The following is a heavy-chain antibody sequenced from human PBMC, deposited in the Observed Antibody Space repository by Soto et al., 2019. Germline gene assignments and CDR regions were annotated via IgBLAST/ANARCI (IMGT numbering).Heavy chain of an antibody. Sequence: EVQLVESGGGLVQPGGSLRLSCAASGFTFNSYWMSWVRQAPGKGLEWVANIKEDGSDKYYLDSVKGRFTISRDNAKSSLFLQMNSLRAEDTAVYFCARRITTLIGGYYFYMDVWGTGTTVTVSS. V-gene: IGHV3-7*01. CDR2: IKEDGSDK. D-gene: IGHD3-3*01. CDR1: GFTFNSYW. J-gene: IGHJ6*03. CDR3: ARRITTLIGGYYFYMDV.